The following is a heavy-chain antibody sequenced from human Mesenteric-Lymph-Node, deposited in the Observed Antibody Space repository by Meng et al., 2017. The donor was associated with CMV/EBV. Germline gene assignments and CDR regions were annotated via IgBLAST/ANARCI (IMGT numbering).Heavy chain of an antibody. J-gene: IGHJ1*01. D-gene: IGHD2-21*01. Sequence: GESLKISCAASGFTVSSNYMSWVRQAPGKGLEWVSVIFGAGKTNYADSVKGRFTISRDNSKNTVSLQMNSLTVEDTAIYYCARNSDLGWGQGTVVTVSS. V-gene: IGHV3-53*05. CDR3: ARNSDLG. CDR2: IFGAGKT. CDR1: GFTVSSNY.